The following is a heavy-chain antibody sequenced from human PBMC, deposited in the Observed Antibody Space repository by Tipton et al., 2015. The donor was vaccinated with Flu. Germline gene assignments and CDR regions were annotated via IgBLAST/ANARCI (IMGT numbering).Heavy chain of an antibody. Sequence: LRLSCTVSGGSISSGSYYWTWIRQPAGKGLEWIGRMYTSGSTNYNPSLKSRATISVDMSKNQFSLKLSSVTAADTAVYYCASSSGYSYGSFAFDIWGQGTMVTVSS. CDR2: MYTSGST. J-gene: IGHJ3*02. CDR1: GGSISSGSYY. D-gene: IGHD5-18*01. V-gene: IGHV4-61*02. CDR3: ASSSGYSYGSFAFDI.